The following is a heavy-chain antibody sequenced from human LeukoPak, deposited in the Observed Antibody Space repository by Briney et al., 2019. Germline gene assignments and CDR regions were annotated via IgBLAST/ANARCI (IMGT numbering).Heavy chain of an antibody. J-gene: IGHJ3*02. CDR3: ARGGYSGYVTFDI. V-gene: IGHV3-21*01. D-gene: IGHD5-12*01. Sequence: GGSLTLSCVASRFTFSNYAMNWVRQAPGKGLEWVSSISSTSSNIYYADSVKGRFTISRDNAKNSLYLQMNSLRAEDTAVYYCARGGYSGYVTFDIWGQGTMVTVSS. CDR2: ISSTSSNI. CDR1: RFTFSNYA.